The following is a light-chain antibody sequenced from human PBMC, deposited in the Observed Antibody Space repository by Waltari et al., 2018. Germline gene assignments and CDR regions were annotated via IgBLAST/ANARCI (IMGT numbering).Light chain of an antibody. CDR2: GKT. Sequence: SSELTQDAAVSVALGQTVRITCQGVSLSKTYASWYQQKPGQAPVLVIYGKTNRPSGIPDRFSGSSSGNTASLTITGAQAEDEADYYCNSRDSSSHHVIFGGGTRLTVL. CDR3: NSRDSSSHHVI. V-gene: IGLV3-19*01. J-gene: IGLJ2*01. CDR1: SLSKTY.